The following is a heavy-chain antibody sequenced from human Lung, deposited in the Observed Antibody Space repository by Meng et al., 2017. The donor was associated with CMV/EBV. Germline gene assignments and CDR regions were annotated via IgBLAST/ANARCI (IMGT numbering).Heavy chain of an antibody. J-gene: IGHJ1*01. V-gene: IGHV4-4*02. D-gene: IGHD3-10*01. CDR2: IPHRGSS. CDR1: GASIPNHNW. Sequence: VQLRESGPALVKPTETRSLTCAVSGASIPNHNWWAWVRQPPGKGLEWIGEIPHRGSSAYNPSLKSRVSMSIDKSKNQFSLKLTSVTAADTAVYHCLRRSGGSVWGQGTLVTVSS. CDR3: LRRSGGSV.